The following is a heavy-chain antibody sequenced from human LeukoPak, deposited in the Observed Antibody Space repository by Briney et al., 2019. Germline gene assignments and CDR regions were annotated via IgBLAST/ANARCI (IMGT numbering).Heavy chain of an antibody. Sequence: GGSLRLSCAASGFTFSSYAMHWVRQAPGKGLEWVALISYDGSNKYYADSVKGRFTISRDNSKNTLYLQMNSLRAEDTAVYYCAKDQARGYSGYSPYWGQGTLVTVSS. J-gene: IGHJ4*02. CDR1: GFTFSSYA. V-gene: IGHV3-30*18. CDR3: AKDQARGYSGYSPY. D-gene: IGHD5-12*01. CDR2: ISYDGSNK.